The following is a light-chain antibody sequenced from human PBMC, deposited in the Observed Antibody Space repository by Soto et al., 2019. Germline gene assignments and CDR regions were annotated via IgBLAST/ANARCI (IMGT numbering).Light chain of an antibody. CDR3: QQRSNWPIT. J-gene: IGKJ5*01. Sequence: VFTQSACTLSLSPGERATLSCRASQSVGSSYLAWYQQKPGQAPRLLIYDASNRATGIPARFSGSGSGTDFTLTISSLEPEDFAVYYCQQRSNWPITFGQGTRLEIK. CDR1: QSVGSSY. V-gene: IGKV3D-20*02. CDR2: DAS.